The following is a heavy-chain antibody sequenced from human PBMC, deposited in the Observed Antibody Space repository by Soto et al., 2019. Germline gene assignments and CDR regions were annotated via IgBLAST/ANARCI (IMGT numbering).Heavy chain of an antibody. V-gene: IGHV4-59*01. Sequence: SETLSLTCTVXGGSISSYYWSWIRQPPGKGLEWIGYIYYSGSTNYNPSLKSRVTISVDTSKNQFSLKLSSVTAADTAVYYCARVVEMATTIDYWGQGTLVTVSS. D-gene: IGHD1-1*01. J-gene: IGHJ4*02. CDR1: GGSISSYY. CDR3: ARVVEMATTIDY. CDR2: IYYSGST.